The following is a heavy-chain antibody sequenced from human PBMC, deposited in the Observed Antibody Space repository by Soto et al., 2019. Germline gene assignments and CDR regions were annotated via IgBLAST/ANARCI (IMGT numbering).Heavy chain of an antibody. J-gene: IGHJ4*02. CDR2: ITSSSTYI. D-gene: IGHD6-6*01. Sequence: GGSLRLSCVASGFTFSSYSMSWIRQAPGKGLEWVSCITSSSTYIYYADSVKGRFTISRDNAKKSLYLQMNSLRAEDTAVYYCARGGAARAPFDYWGQGTLVTVSS. CDR1: GFTFSSYS. V-gene: IGHV3-21*01. CDR3: ARGGAARAPFDY.